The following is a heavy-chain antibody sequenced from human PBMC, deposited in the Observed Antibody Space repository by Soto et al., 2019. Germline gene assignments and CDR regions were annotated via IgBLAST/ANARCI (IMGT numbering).Heavy chain of an antibody. Sequence: GGSLRLSCAASGFTFSSYAMSWVRQAPGKGLEWVSAISGSGGSTYYADSVKGRFTISRDNSKDTLYLQMNSLRAEDTAVYYCTTDSHFSARLVRFDLWGRGTLVTVSS. D-gene: IGHD3-3*02. J-gene: IGHJ4*01. CDR2: ISGSGGST. CDR3: TTDSHFSARLVRFDL. CDR1: GFTFSSYA. V-gene: IGHV3-23*01.